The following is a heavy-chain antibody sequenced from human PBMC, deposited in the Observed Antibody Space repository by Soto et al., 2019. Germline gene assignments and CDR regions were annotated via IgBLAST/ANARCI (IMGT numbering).Heavy chain of an antibody. CDR1: GGSFSGYY. CDR3: ARGDCSSTSCYFDY. D-gene: IGHD2-2*01. Sequence: SETLSLTCAVYGGSFSGYYWSWIRQPPGKGLEWIGDINYSGSTNYNPSLKSRVTISVDTSKNQFSLKLSSVTAADTAVYYCARGDCSSTSCYFDYWGQGTLVTVSS. CDR2: INYSGST. J-gene: IGHJ4*02. V-gene: IGHV4-34*09.